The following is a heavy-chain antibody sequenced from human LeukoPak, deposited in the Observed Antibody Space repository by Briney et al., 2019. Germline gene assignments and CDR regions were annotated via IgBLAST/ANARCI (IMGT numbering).Heavy chain of an antibody. Sequence: GGSLRLSCAASGFTFSSYAMSWVRQAPGKGLEWVSVISGSGGSTYYADSVKGRFTISRDNSKNTLYLQMNSPRAEDTAVYYCAKDVGATRFDYWGQGTLVTVSS. CDR1: GFTFSSYA. CDR3: AKDVGATRFDY. D-gene: IGHD1-26*01. CDR2: ISGSGGST. V-gene: IGHV3-23*01. J-gene: IGHJ4*02.